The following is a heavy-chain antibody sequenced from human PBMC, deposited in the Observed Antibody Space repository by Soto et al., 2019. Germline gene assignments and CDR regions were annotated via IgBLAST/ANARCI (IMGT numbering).Heavy chain of an antibody. CDR2: ISGSGGST. CDR3: AKTKGYEKSLYFDY. D-gene: IGHD2-8*01. CDR1: GFTFSSYA. V-gene: IGHV3-23*01. Sequence: RLSCAASGFTFSSYAMSWVRQAPGKGLEWVSAISGSGGSTYYADSVKGRFTISRDNSKNTLYLQMNSLRAEDTAVYYCAKTKGYEKSLYFDYWGQGTLVTVPS. J-gene: IGHJ4*02.